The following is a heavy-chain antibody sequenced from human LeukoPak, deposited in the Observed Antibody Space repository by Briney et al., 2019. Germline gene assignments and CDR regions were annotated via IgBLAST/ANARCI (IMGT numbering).Heavy chain of an antibody. Sequence: GGSLRLSCAATGFTFRDYWMTWVRRPPGKGLEWVANIKRDGSAKYYVDSVKGRFTLSRDNAKDVLYLHMNSLRVEDTAVYYCARDRVRGDYGVDYWGQGTLVTVAS. CDR2: IKRDGSAK. CDR3: ARDRVRGDYGVDY. CDR1: GFTFRDYW. V-gene: IGHV3-7*04. J-gene: IGHJ4*02. D-gene: IGHD4-17*01.